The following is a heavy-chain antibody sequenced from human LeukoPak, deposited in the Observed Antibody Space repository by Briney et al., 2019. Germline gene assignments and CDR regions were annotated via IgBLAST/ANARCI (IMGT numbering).Heavy chain of an antibody. CDR3: ARSYYYYMDV. J-gene: IGHJ6*03. Sequence: GGSLRLSCAASGFIFSRYWMSWVRQAPGKGLEWVANIKQDGSEKYYVDSVKGRFTISRDNAKNSLYLQMNSLRAEDTAVYYCARSYYYYMDVWGKGTTVTISS. V-gene: IGHV3-7*01. CDR2: IKQDGSEK. CDR1: GFIFSRYW.